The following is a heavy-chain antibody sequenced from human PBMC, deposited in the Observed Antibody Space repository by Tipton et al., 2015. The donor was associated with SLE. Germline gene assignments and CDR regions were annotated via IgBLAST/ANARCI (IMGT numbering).Heavy chain of an antibody. D-gene: IGHD2-2*01. CDR2: IYYSGST. CDR3: AREPPRYQLPGDYYYMDV. J-gene: IGHJ6*03. V-gene: IGHV4-39*07. CDR1: GGSISSSSYY. Sequence: TLSLTCTVSGGSISSSSYYWGWIRQPPGKGLEWIGSIYYSGSTYYNPSLKSRVTISVDTSKNQFSLKLSSVTAADTAVYYCAREPPRYQLPGDYYYMDVWGKGTTVTASS.